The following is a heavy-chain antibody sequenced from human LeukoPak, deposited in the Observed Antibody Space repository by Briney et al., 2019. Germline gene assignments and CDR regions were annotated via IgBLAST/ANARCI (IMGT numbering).Heavy chain of an antibody. J-gene: IGHJ4*02. V-gene: IGHV4-34*01. CDR2: INHSGST. D-gene: IGHD6-13*01. Sequence: SETLSLTCAVYGGSFSGYYWSWIRQPPGKGLEWIGEINHSGSTNYNPSLKSRVTISVDTSKNQFSLKLSSVTAADTAVYYCARIPGAAAGHWGQGTLVTVSS. CDR3: ARIPGAAAGH. CDR1: GGSFSGYY.